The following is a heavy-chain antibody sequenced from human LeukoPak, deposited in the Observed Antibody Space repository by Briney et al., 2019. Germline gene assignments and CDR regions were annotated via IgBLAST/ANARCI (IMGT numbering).Heavy chain of an antibody. J-gene: IGHJ3*01. CDR3: AHIMITYGGVTAQDAFDV. Sequence: SGPTLVRPTQTLTVTCTFSGFSLTTPTVGVAWIRQPPGKALEWLAVVYWDDARRYSPSLRSRLTITKDTSKNQVVLTMTNMDPVDTGTYYCAHIMITYGGVTAQDAFDVWGQGAMVTV. D-gene: IGHD3-16*01. V-gene: IGHV2-5*02. CDR1: GFSLTTPTVG. CDR2: VYWDDAR.